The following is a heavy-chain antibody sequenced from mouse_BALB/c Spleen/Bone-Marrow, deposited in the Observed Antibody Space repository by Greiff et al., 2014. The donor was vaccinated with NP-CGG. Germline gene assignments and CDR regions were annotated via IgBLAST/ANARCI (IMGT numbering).Heavy chain of an antibody. V-gene: IGHV1-77*01. CDR2: IYPGSGNT. CDR3: ARSAYYGNYLDY. D-gene: IGHD2-10*01. CDR1: GYTFTDYY. J-gene: IGHJ2*01. Sequence: QVQLKQSGAELARPGASVKLSCKASGYTFTDYYINWVKQRTGQGLEWIGEIYPGSGNTYYNEKFKGKATLTADKSSSTAYMQLSSLTSEDSAVYFCARSAYYGNYLDYWGQGTTLTVSS.